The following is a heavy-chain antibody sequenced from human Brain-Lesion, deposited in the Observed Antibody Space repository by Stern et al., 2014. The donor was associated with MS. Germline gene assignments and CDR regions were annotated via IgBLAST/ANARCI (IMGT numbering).Heavy chain of an antibody. J-gene: IGHJ4*02. V-gene: IGHV4-4*02. D-gene: IGHD6-13*01. CDR2: SDHSGST. CDR3: ARFPASRPHVFDS. CDR1: GGSISSSNW. Sequence: DQLVESGPGLVKPSGTLSLTCAVSGGSISSSNWWSWVRQSPGKGLEWIGESDHSGSTIYNPSLKSRVTVSVDKSKNSVSLNLRSVPAADTAVYFCARFPASRPHVFDSWGQGTLVTVSS.